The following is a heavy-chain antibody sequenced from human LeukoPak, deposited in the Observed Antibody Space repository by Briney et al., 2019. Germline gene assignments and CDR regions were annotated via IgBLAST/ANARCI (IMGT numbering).Heavy chain of an antibody. Sequence: PGGSLRLSCAASGFIFSDYYMSWIRQAPGKGLEWVSYISSGGSSIYYADSVKGRFTISRDNAKNSLYLQMNSLRAEDTAVYYCARIRWVDAFDIWGQGTMVTVSS. CDR1: GFIFSDYY. J-gene: IGHJ3*02. CDR2: ISSGGSSI. V-gene: IGHV3-11*04. D-gene: IGHD5-24*01. CDR3: ARIRWVDAFDI.